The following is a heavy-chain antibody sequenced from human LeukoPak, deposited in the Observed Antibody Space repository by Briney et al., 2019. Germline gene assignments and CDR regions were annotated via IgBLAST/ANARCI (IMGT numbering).Heavy chain of an antibody. CDR2: INPSGGST. V-gene: IGHV1-46*01. Sequence: GASVKVSCKASGYTFTSYYMHWVRQAPGQGLEWMGIINPSGGSTSYAQKFQGRVTMTRDTSTSTVYMALSSLRSEDTAVYYCATQLGGPITIFERAFDIWGQATMVTVSS. CDR3: ATQLGGPITIFERAFDI. CDR1: GYTFTSYY. J-gene: IGHJ3*02. D-gene: IGHD3-3*01.